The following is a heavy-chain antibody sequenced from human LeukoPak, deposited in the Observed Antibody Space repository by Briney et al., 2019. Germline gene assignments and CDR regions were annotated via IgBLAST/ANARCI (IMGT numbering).Heavy chain of an antibody. Sequence: PSETVSLTCTVSGGSISSSSSYWGWIRQPPGKGLEWIGSIYYSGSTYYNPSLKSRVTISVDTSKNQFSLKLSSVTAADTAVYYCARHLGSVSSGYETWDAFDIWGQGTMVTVSS. CDR1: GGSISSSSSY. D-gene: IGHD5-12*01. V-gene: IGHV4-39*01. CDR3: ARHLGSVSSGYETWDAFDI. CDR2: IYYSGST. J-gene: IGHJ3*02.